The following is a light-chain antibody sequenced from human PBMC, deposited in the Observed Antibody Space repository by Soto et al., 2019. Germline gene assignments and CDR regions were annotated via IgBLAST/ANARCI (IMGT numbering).Light chain of an antibody. CDR3: QVYDGSIDHNYHKYV. CDR1: NIGSRS. J-gene: IGLJ1*01. V-gene: IGLV3-21*02. CDR2: DDA. Sequence: SYVLTQPPSVSVAPGQTARITCGGNNIGSRSVHWYQQKPGQAPVLVVYDDADRPSGIPERFSGSNSGNTATLTISRVEAGDEADYYCQVYDGSIDHNYHKYVFGTGTKLTVL.